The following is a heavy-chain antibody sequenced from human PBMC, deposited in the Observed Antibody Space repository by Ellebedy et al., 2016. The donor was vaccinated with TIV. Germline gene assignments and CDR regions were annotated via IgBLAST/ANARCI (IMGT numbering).Heavy chain of an antibody. V-gene: IGHV1-69*13. D-gene: IGHD2-8*01. CDR1: GGTFSSYA. Sequence: SVKVSCXASGGTFSSYAISWVRQAPGQGLEWMGGIIPIFGTANYAQKFQGRVTITADESTSTAYMELSSLRSEDTAVYYCARRCTNGVCLDAFDIWGQGTMVTVSS. CDR2: IIPIFGTA. CDR3: ARRCTNGVCLDAFDI. J-gene: IGHJ3*02.